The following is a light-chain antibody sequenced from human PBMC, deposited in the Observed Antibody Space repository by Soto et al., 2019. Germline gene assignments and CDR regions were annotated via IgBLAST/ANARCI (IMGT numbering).Light chain of an antibody. CDR1: QSIVTY. CDR2: AAS. J-gene: IGKJ1*01. Sequence: DVQITRSPASLSASVWDRVTITCRASQSIVTYLNWYLQKPGKAPKLLIYAASNLQSGVPSRFSGSGSGTDFNLTISSLQPEDFATYFCQQSYSTPPWTFGQGTKVDI. V-gene: IGKV1-39*01. CDR3: QQSYSTPPWT.